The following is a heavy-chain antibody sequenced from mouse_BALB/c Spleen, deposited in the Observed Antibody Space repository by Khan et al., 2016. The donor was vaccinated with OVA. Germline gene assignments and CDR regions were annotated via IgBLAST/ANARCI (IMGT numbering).Heavy chain of an antibody. Sequence: QVQLQQSGPGLVRPSVSVTLSCTGSDYTFTGYPMRYVQQRHAGSLEWIGAVSTKYGSTNYNPTLKGKAIMTLDKSSSTAYMQLTRLTSEDSAIYYCASDDCYSLCAYWGAGTLVTVSA. CDR2: VSTKYGST. D-gene: IGHD2-3*01. CDR1: DYTFTGYP. V-gene: IGHV1S137*01. J-gene: IGHJ3*01. CDR3: ASDDCYSLCAY.